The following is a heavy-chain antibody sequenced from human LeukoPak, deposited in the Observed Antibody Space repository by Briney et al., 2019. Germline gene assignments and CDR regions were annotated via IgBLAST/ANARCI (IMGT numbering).Heavy chain of an antibody. CDR3: TTATTYDFWNGYFKTFDY. J-gene: IGHJ4*02. CDR2: IKTKTDGGTT. V-gene: IGHV3-15*07. CDR1: GFIFPDAW. Sequence: PGGSLRLSCAASGFIFPDAWMNWVRQAPGKGLEWVGHIKTKTDGGTTDYAAPVKGRFTISRDDSKNTLYLQMNSLKTEDTAVYFCTTATTYDFWNGYFKTFDYWGQGTLVTVSS. D-gene: IGHD3-3*01.